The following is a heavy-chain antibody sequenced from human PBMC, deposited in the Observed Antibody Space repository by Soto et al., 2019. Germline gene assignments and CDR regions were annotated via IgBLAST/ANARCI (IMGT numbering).Heavy chain of an antibody. J-gene: IGHJ6*02. CDR3: AIAYFRWVNFKYSFGPPDDYLDVDV. Sequence: GGSLRLSCADSGFHFHSYAMSWVRQAPGKGLEWVARISYDATIKYYAESVKGRVTISRDNSKGTLFLQMNSLRAEDTAVFYCAIAYFRWVNFKYSFGPPDDYLDVDVWGQGTALTVSS. V-gene: IGHV3-30*03. D-gene: IGHD4-17*01. CDR2: ISYDATIK. CDR1: GFHFHSYA.